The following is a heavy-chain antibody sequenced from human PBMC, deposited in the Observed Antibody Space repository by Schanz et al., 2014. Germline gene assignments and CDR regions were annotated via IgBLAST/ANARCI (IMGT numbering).Heavy chain of an antibody. D-gene: IGHD5-18*01. CDR3: ASKARYTYGYDY. V-gene: IGHV4-30-2*02. CDR2: IYHSGST. CDR1: GGSISSGGSS. Sequence: QLQLQESGSGLVKPSQTLSLTCGVSGGSISSGGSSWNWIRLPPGKGLEWIGYIYHSGSTYYNPSLKSRVTISADTPKNQLSLKLTSVTAADTAVYYCASKARYTYGYDYWGQGTLVTVSS. J-gene: IGHJ4*02.